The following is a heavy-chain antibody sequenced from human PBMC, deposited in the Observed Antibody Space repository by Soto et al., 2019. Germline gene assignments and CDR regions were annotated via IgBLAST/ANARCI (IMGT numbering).Heavy chain of an antibody. CDR3: AILPYKNYEYDY. V-gene: IGHV1-18*04. J-gene: IGHJ4*02. Sequence: ASVKVSCKTSGYPFTIYGILCLRQAPGQGLDWVGWISAYSGDTSYAQKFQGRVTATRDTSTSTVYMEMRSLRSDDTAIYYCAILPYKNYEYDYWGQGTPVTVSS. D-gene: IGHD1-7*01. CDR2: ISAYSGDT. CDR1: GYPFTIYG.